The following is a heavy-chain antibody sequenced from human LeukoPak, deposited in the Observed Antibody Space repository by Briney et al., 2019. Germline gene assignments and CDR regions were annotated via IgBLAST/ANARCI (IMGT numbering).Heavy chain of an antibody. Sequence: NPSETLSLTCTVSGGSISSSSYYWGWIRQPPGKGLEWIGSIYYSGSTYYNPSLKSRVTISVDTSKNQFSLSLSSVIAADTAVYSCARHNTRITGTTGGDWFDPWGQGTLVTVSS. J-gene: IGHJ5*02. V-gene: IGHV4-39*01. CDR3: ARHNTRITGTTGGDWFDP. CDR2: IYYSGST. D-gene: IGHD1-7*01. CDR1: GGSISSSSYY.